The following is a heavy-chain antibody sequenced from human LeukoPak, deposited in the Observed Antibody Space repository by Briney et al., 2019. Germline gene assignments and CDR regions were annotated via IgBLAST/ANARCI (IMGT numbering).Heavy chain of an antibody. CDR2: IYYSGST. D-gene: IGHD1-26*01. V-gene: IGHV4-59*01. CDR1: GGSISSYH. Sequence: SETLSLTCTVSGGSISSYHWSWIRQPPGKGLEWIGYIYYSGSTNYNPSLKSRVTISVDTSKNQFSLKLSSVTAADTAVYYCARGKWELPPYFDYWGQGTLVTVSS. J-gene: IGHJ4*02. CDR3: ARGKWELPPYFDY.